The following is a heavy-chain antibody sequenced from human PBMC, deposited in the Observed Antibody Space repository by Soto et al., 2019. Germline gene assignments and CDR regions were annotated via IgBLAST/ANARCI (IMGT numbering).Heavy chain of an antibody. Sequence: QVQLVQSGAEVKKPGASVKVSCKASGYTFTNFGISWVRQAPGQGLEWMGWISAYNGNTNYAQNFQGRATMTTDTSRSTAYMGLRGLRSDDTAAYYCASGGTPIDSWGQGTLVTVSS. D-gene: IGHD3-16*01. CDR1: GYTFTNFG. CDR3: ASGGTPIDS. V-gene: IGHV1-18*01. J-gene: IGHJ4*02. CDR2: ISAYNGNT.